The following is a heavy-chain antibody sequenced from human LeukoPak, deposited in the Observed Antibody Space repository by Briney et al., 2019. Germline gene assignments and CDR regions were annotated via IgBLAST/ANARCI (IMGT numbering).Heavy chain of an antibody. J-gene: IGHJ6*03. CDR2: IYYSGSS. D-gene: IGHD2-15*01. Sequence: SETLSLTCTVSGGSLSSYYWSWVRQPPGKGLEWIGYIYYSGSSNYNPSLKSRVTISVDMSKNQFSLKLSSVTAADTAVYYCARSVEGYCSGGSCYYYYYYMDVWGKGTTVTVSS. V-gene: IGHV4-59*01. CDR3: ARSVEGYCSGGSCYYYYYYMDV. CDR1: GGSLSSYY.